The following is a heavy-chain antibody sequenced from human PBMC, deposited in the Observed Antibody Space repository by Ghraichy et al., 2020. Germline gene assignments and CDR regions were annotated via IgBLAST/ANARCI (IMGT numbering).Heavy chain of an antibody. J-gene: IGHJ6*02. CDR1: GGSISSSSYY. CDR3: ARHKYYSGKGGMDV. CDR2: IYYSGST. D-gene: IGHD2/OR15-2a*01. Sequence: SETLSLTCTVSGGSISSSSYYWCWIRQPPGKGLEWIGSIYYSGSTYYNPSLKSRVTISVDTSKNQFSLKLSSVTAADTAVYYCARHKYYSGKGGMDVWGQGTTVTVSS. V-gene: IGHV4-39*01.